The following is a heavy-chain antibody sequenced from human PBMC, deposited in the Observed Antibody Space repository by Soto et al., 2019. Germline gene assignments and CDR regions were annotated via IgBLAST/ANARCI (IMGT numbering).Heavy chain of an antibody. CDR3: ASDGYTVTPNYYYGMDV. J-gene: IGHJ6*02. CDR2: IYYSGST. CDR1: GGSISSYY. D-gene: IGHD4-4*01. V-gene: IGHV4-59*01. Sequence: QVQLQESGPGLVKPSETLSLTCTVSGGSISSYYWSWIRQPPGKGLEWIGYIYYSGSTNYNHSLKSRVTISVDTSKHQFSLKLSSVNAADTAVYDCASDGYTVTPNYYYGMDVWGQGTTVTVSS.